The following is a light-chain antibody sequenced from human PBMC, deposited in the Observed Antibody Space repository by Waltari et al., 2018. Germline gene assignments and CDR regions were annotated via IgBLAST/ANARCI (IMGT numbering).Light chain of an antibody. J-gene: IGKJ2*01. V-gene: IGKV1-5*03. CDR3: QLYNSYSYT. Sequence: DIQMTQSPSTLSASVGDRVTITCRASQSIINWLAWYQQRPGKAPKLLIYKASSLESGVPSRFSGSGSGTEFTLTITSLQPDDFATYYCQLYNSYSYTFGQGTKLEIK. CDR1: QSIINW. CDR2: KAS.